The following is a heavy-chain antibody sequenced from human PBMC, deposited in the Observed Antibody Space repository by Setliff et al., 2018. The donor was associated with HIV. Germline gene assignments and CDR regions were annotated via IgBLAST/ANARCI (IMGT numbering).Heavy chain of an antibody. D-gene: IGHD3-22*01. V-gene: IGHV3-23*01. CDR3: AKGEGDDSSGLYYNGIDV. Sequence: GGSLRLSCEASGFDISSFWMSWVRQAPGKGLEWVSSVSGSGAGTYYADSVKGRFTISRDNSKDTFVLQMSSLRAEDTAVYYCAKGEGDDSSGLYYNGIDVWGQGTTVTVSS. CDR1: GFDISSFW. CDR2: VSGSGAGT. J-gene: IGHJ6*02.